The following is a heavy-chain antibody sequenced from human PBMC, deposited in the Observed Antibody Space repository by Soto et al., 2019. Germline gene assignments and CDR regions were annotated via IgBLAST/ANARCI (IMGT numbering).Heavy chain of an antibody. J-gene: IGHJ4*02. CDR2: ISWNSGSI. D-gene: IGHD3-3*01. Sequence: GGSLRLSCAASGFTFDDYAMHWVRQAPGKGLEWVSGISWNSGSIGYADSVKGRFTISRDNAKNSLYLQMNSLRAEDTALYYCAKDINDFWSGYINFDYWGQGT. V-gene: IGHV3-9*01. CDR3: AKDINDFWSGYINFDY. CDR1: GFTFDDYA.